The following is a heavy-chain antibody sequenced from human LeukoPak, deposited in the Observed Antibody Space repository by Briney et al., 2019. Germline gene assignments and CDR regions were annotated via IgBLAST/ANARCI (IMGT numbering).Heavy chain of an antibody. CDR2: IKQDGSEK. J-gene: IGHJ1*01. CDR3: ARDLRSVVVPAAIKYFQH. V-gene: IGHV3-7*01. D-gene: IGHD2-2*01. Sequence: GGSLRLSCATSGFTFNNYWMSWVRQAPGKGLEWVANIKQDGSEKYYVDSVKGRFTISRDNAKNSLYLQMNSLRAEDTAVYYCARDLRSVVVPAAIKYFQHWGQGTLVTVSS. CDR1: GFTFNNYW.